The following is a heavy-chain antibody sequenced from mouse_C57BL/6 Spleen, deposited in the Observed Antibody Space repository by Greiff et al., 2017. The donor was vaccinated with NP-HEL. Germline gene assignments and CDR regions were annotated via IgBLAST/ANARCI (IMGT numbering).Heavy chain of an antibody. CDR2: ISYDGSN. Sequence: EVKLMESGPGLVKPSQSLSLTCSVTGYSITSGYYWNWIRQFPGNKLEWMGYISYDGSNNYNPSLKNRISITRDTSKNQFFLKLNSVTTEDTATYYCARESPGFDYWGQGTTLTVSS. CDR1: GYSITSGYY. CDR3: ARESPGFDY. J-gene: IGHJ2*01. V-gene: IGHV3-6*01.